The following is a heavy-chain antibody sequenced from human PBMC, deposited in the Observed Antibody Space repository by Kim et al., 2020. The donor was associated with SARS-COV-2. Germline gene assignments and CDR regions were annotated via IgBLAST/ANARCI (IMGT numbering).Heavy chain of an antibody. V-gene: IGHV1-8*01. CDR3: ARVADGAYGDYEYFQH. Sequence: ASVKVSCKASGYTFTSYDINWVRQATGQGLEWMGWMNPNSGNTGYAQKFQGRVTMTRNTSISTAYMELSSLRSEDTAVYYCARVADGAYGDYEYFQHWGQGTLVTVSS. CDR2: MNPNSGNT. J-gene: IGHJ1*01. D-gene: IGHD4-17*01. CDR1: GYTFTSYD.